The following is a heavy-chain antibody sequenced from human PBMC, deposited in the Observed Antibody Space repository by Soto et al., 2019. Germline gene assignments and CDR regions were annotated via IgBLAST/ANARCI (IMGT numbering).Heavy chain of an antibody. CDR2: INPSGGST. CDR1: GYPFTSYY. J-gene: IGHJ4*02. V-gene: IGHV1-46*01. D-gene: IGHD6-19*01. CDR3: ARVAAVAGKADS. Sequence: QVQLVQSGAEARKPGASVKVSCKASGYPFTSYYLYWVRQAPGQGLEWMGIINPSGGSTDYAQNLQGRVTMTRDTSTSTVFMELSGLKSEDTAIYFCARVAAVAGKADSWGQGTLV.